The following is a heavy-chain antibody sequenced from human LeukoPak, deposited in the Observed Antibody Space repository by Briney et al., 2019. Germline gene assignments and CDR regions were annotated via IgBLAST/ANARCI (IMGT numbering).Heavy chain of an antibody. CDR3: ARYYYDFWSGLLDY. J-gene: IGHJ4*02. V-gene: IGHV3-7*01. CDR1: GFTFSSYW. Sequence: PGGSLRLSCAASGFTFSSYWMSWVRQAPGKGLEWVANIKQDGSEKYYVDSVKGRFTISRDNAKNSLYLQMNSLRAGDTAVYYCARYYYDFWSGLLDYWGQGTLVTVSS. D-gene: IGHD3-3*01. CDR2: IKQDGSEK.